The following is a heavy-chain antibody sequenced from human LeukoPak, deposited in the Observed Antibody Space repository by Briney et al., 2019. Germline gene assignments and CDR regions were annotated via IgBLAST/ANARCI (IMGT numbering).Heavy chain of an antibody. J-gene: IGHJ4*02. CDR2: LYYTGRT. D-gene: IGHD6-6*01. CDR1: GVSISSSSYY. Sequence: SETLSLTCTVSGVSISSSSYYWGWIRQPPGKGLEWIGSLYYTGRTYYNPSLQSRVTISVDTSKNQFSLKLSSVAAADTAVYYCARGHYSSLVYWGQGTLVTVSS. V-gene: IGHV4-39*07. CDR3: ARGHYSSLVY.